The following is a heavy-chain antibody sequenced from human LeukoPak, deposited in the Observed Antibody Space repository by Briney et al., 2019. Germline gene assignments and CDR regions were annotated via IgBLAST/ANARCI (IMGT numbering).Heavy chain of an antibody. D-gene: IGHD5-18*01. Sequence: LGESLKISCQGSGYSFTSYWIGWVRQMHGKGLEWKGIIYPVDSDTRCSPSFQGQVTISADKSISTAYLQWSSLKASDTAMYYCARLKSTAMVSFDCWGQGTLVTVSS. V-gene: IGHV5-51*01. CDR2: IYPVDSDT. CDR3: ARLKSTAMVSFDC. J-gene: IGHJ4*02. CDR1: GYSFTSYW.